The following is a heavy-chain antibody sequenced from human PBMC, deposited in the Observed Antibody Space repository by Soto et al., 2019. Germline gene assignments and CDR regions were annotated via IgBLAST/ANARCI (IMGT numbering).Heavy chain of an antibody. CDR1: GDSISNGAYY. J-gene: IGHJ4*02. Sequence: SETLSLTCTVSGDSISNGAYYWSWIRQHPGKGLEFIGYIYDSGDTYFNPSLKSRITISVDTSRNQFSLKVGSVTAADTAVYYCASRDYGEFYFDYWGQGALVTVSS. CDR2: IYDSGDT. V-gene: IGHV4-31*03. CDR3: ASRDYGEFYFDY. D-gene: IGHD3-10*01.